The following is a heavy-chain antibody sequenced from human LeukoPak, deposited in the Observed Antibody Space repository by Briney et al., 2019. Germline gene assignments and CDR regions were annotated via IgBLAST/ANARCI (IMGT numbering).Heavy chain of an antibody. Sequence: SETLSLTCTVSGGSISSYYWSWIRQPPRKGLEWIGYIYTSGSTNYNPSLKSRVTISVDTSKNQFSLKLSSVTAADTAVYYCARHNGGGYMVRGVSYFDYWGQGTLVTVSS. CDR2: IYTSGST. CDR1: GGSISSYY. CDR3: ARHNGGGYMVRGVSYFDY. J-gene: IGHJ4*02. V-gene: IGHV4-4*09. D-gene: IGHD3-10*01.